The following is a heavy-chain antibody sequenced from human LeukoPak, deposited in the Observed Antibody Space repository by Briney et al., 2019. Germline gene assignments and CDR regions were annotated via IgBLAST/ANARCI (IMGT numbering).Heavy chain of an antibody. CDR3: ARAGKAGRLLWFGKPGFDY. J-gene: IGHJ4*02. Sequence: ASVKVSCKASGYTFTSYGISWVRQAPGQGLEWMGWINPNSGGTNYAQKFQGRVTMTRDTSISTAYMELSRLRSDDTAVYYCARAGKAGRLLWFGKPGFDYWGQGTLVTVSS. D-gene: IGHD3-10*01. CDR2: INPNSGGT. V-gene: IGHV1-2*02. CDR1: GYTFTSYG.